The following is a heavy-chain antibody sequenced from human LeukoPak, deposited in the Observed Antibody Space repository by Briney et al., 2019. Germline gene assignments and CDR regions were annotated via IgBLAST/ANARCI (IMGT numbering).Heavy chain of an antibody. J-gene: IGHJ4*02. CDR1: GFTFSSYW. CDR3: ATSGYSGYGIDY. D-gene: IGHD5-12*01. CDR2: IKQDGSDA. V-gene: IGHV3-7*03. Sequence: GGSLRLSCAVSGFTFSSYWMTWVRQAPGKGLEWVANIKQDGSDAYSVDSVKGRFTISRDNAKNSLYLEMNSLRVEDTAVYYCATSGYSGYGIDYWGQGTLVAVSS.